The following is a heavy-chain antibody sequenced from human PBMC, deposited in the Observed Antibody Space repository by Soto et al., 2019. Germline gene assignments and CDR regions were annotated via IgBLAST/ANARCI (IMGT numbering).Heavy chain of an antibody. Sequence: PSETLSLTCAVSGGSISRSYWWSWVRQPPGKGLEWFGEIYHSGTTNYNPSLKSRVTISVDKSNNQFSLKLSSVSAADTAVYYCATRGDGNPRLDYWGQGIQVTVSS. CDR3: ATRGDGNPRLDY. D-gene: IGHD3-10*01. CDR2: IYHSGTT. CDR1: GGSISRSYW. J-gene: IGHJ4*02. V-gene: IGHV4-4*02.